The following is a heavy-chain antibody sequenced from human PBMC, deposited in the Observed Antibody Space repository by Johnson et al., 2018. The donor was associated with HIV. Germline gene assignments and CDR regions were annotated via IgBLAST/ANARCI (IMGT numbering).Heavy chain of an antibody. CDR3: ARGQGHGFDI. J-gene: IGHJ3*02. CDR2: INSDGNIT. Sequence: VQLVESGGGLVQPGGSLRLSCVGSGFTFSSYWMHWVHQGPGKGLVWVSRINSDGNITRTADSVKGRFTISRANATNTLYLQMNSLRAEDTAVYYCARGQGHGFDIWGQGTMVTVSS. V-gene: IGHV3-74*01. CDR1: GFTFSSYW.